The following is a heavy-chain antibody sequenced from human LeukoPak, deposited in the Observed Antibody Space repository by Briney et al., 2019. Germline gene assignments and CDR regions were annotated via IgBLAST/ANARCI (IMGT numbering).Heavy chain of an antibody. J-gene: IGHJ3*02. Sequence: GGSLRLSCAASGFNFSSYWIHWVRQAPGKGLEWVSHINRDGTNTMYADSVKGRFTISRDNAKNTLFLQMNSLRAEDTAVYYCTRDYGGNRRAFDIWGQGTMVTVSS. CDR3: TRDYGGNRRAFDI. D-gene: IGHD4-23*01. CDR1: GFNFSSYW. CDR2: INRDGTNT. V-gene: IGHV3-74*03.